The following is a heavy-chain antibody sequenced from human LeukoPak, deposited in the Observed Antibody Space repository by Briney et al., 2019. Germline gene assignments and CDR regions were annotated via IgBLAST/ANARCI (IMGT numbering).Heavy chain of an antibody. Sequence: SETLSLTYTVSGDSISRSTYYWAWIRQPPGKGLEWIGSVYYGRSPYFNPSLESRATISVDTSKNHFSLKMSSVTAADTAVYYCARSSGTGTFSYWGQGTLVTVSS. J-gene: IGHJ4*02. V-gene: IGHV4-39*02. CDR2: VYYGRSP. CDR1: GDSISRSTYY. D-gene: IGHD6-25*01. CDR3: ARSSGTGTFSY.